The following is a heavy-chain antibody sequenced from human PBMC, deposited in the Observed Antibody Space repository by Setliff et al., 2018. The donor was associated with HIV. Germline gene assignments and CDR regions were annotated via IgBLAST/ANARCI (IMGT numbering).Heavy chain of an antibody. V-gene: IGHV3-30*14. CDR1: GFTLSSYA. D-gene: IGHD3-3*02. Sequence: GGSLRLSCAASGFTLSSYAMHWVRQAPGKGLEWVAVISYDGSNKYYADSVRGRFTISRDNYKNTLYLQMKSLRAEDTAVYYCAREDPPADFHFWSGRLADWGQGSLVTVSS. J-gene: IGHJ4*02. CDR2: ISYDGSNK. CDR3: AREDPPADFHFWSGRLAD.